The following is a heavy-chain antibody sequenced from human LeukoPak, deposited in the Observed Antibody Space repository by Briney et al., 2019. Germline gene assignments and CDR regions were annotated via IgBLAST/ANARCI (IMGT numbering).Heavy chain of an antibody. V-gene: IGHV4-59*01. D-gene: IGHD3-10*01. Sequence: SETLSLTCTVSGDSMTSDYWTWIRQPPGKGLEWLGYVYHSGTSFYNPALKSRLTISIDTSKKQFSLDVISVTTADTALYFCARDRGIGYGPSDLDSWGPGVLVTVSS. CDR3: ARDRGIGYGPSDLDS. CDR1: GDSMTSDY. J-gene: IGHJ4*02. CDR2: VYHSGTS.